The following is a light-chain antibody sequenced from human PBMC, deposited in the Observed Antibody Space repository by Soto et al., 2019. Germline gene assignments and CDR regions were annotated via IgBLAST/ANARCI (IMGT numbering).Light chain of an antibody. CDR2: AAS. Sequence: DIQMTQSPSSLSASVGDRVTITCRASQSISSYLNWYQQKPGKAPKLLIYAASSLQSGVPSRFSGSGSGTDFTLTISSLQPEDFVTYYCQQSYRTPPTFGQGTKLEIK. CDR1: QSISSY. V-gene: IGKV1-39*01. CDR3: QQSYRTPPT. J-gene: IGKJ2*01.